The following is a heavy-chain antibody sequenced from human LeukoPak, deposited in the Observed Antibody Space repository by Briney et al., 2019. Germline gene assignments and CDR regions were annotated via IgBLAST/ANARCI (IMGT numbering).Heavy chain of an antibody. V-gene: IGHV3-23*01. D-gene: IGHD6-13*01. CDR3: AKTGGIAAAH. Sequence: GGSLRLSCAASGFSLSSYAMSWVRQAPGKGLEWVSAISGSGGSTYYADSVKGRFTISRDNSKNTLYLQMNSLRAEDTALYYCAKTGGIAAAHWGQGTLVTVSS. CDR2: ISGSGGST. CDR1: GFSLSSYA. J-gene: IGHJ4*02.